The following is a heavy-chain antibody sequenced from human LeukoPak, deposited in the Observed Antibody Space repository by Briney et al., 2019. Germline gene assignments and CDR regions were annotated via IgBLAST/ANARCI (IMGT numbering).Heavy chain of an antibody. D-gene: IGHD3-3*01. CDR2: IKQDGSEK. CDR1: GFTFSSYW. J-gene: IGHJ5*02. V-gene: IGHV3-7*01. Sequence: PGGSLRLSCAASGFTFSSYWMSWVRQAPGKGLEWVANIKQDGSEKYYVDSVKGRFTIFRDNAKNSLYPQMNSLRAEDTAVYYCARVSRYYDFWSGYGRFDPWGQGTLVTVSS. CDR3: ARVSRYYDFWSGYGRFDP.